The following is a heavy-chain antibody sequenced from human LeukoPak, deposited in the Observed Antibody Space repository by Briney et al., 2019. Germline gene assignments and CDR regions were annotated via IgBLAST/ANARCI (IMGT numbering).Heavy chain of an antibody. CDR1: GYTFTSYA. V-gene: IGHV1-3*01. CDR3: ARVPSPSSGWKGAWFDP. D-gene: IGHD6-19*01. J-gene: IGHJ5*02. CDR2: INAGNGNT. Sequence: ASVKVSCKASGYTFTSYAMHWVRQAPGQRLEWMGWINAGNGNTKYSQKFQGRVTITRDTSTSTVYMELSSLRSEDTAVYYCARVPSPSSGWKGAWFDPWGQGTLVTVSS.